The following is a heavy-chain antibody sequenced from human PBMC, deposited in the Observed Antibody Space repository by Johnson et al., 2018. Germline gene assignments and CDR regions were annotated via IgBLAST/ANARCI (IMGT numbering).Heavy chain of an antibody. CDR2: ISWNSGSI. Sequence: EVQLLESGGGLVQPGRSLRLSCAASGFTFDDYAMHWVRQAPGKGLEWVSGISWNSGSIGYADSVKGRFTISRDNAKNSLYLQMNSLRAEDTALYYCAKDSFRGTRYYYYYYMDVWGKGTTVTVSS. V-gene: IGHV3-9*01. CDR1: GFTFDDYA. D-gene: IGHD3-10*01. CDR3: AKDSFRGTRYYYYYYMDV. J-gene: IGHJ6*03.